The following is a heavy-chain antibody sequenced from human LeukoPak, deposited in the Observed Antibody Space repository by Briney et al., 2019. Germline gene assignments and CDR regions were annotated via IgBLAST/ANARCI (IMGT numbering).Heavy chain of an antibody. Sequence: PGGSLRLSCAVSGFTFSSYAMSWVRQAPGKGLEWVSVISGSGGGTYYADSVKGRFTISRDNSKNTLYLQMNSLRAEDTAVYYCAKFGGYGSGSYYNPDYWSQGTLVTVSS. J-gene: IGHJ4*02. D-gene: IGHD3-10*01. CDR2: ISGSGGGT. CDR1: GFTFSSYA. CDR3: AKFGGYGSGSYYNPDY. V-gene: IGHV3-23*01.